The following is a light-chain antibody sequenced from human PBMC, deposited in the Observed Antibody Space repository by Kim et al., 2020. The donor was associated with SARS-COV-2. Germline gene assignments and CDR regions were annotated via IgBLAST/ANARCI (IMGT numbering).Light chain of an antibody. CDR1: KLGDKY. CDR3: QAWDSSTHNYV. J-gene: IGLJ1*01. Sequence: PGQTASITCSGYKLGDKYVSWYQQKTGQSPVVVIYQDNHRPSGIPERFSGSNAGNTATLTISGTQAMDEADYYCQAWDSSTHNYVFGAGTKVTVL. CDR2: QDN. V-gene: IGLV3-1*01.